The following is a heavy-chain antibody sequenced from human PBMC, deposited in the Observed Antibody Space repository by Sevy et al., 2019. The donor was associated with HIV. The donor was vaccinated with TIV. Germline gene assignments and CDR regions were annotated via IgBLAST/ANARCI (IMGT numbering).Heavy chain of an antibody. CDR3: ARERLVSAGGYYNYYFGMDV. J-gene: IGHJ6*02. Sequence: GGSLRFSCAASGFDVNENYMSWVRQAPGKGLEWVSIIYSGDTGGSTYYADSVKGRLTISRDNSQNTLYLQINSLRPEDTAVYYCARERLVSAGGYYNYYFGMDVWGQGTTVTVSS. V-gene: IGHV3-53*01. D-gene: IGHD3-3*01. CDR1: GFDVNENY. CDR2: IYSGDTGGST.